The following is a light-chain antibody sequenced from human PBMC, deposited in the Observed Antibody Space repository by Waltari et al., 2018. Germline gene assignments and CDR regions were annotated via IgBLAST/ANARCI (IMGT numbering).Light chain of an antibody. CDR2: WAS. CDR3: QQYYSTPLT. Sequence: DIVMTQSPDSLAVSLGERATLHCKSSQSVLYSSANKSYLNWYQQKPGQPPKLLIYWASTRESGVPDRISGAGSGTDFTLTISSLQSEDVAVYYCQQYYSTPLTFGGGTKVEIK. CDR1: QSVLYSSANKSY. J-gene: IGKJ4*01. V-gene: IGKV4-1*01.